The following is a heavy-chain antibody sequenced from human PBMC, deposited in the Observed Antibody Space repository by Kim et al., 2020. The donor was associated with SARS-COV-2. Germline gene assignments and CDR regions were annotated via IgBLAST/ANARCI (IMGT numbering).Heavy chain of an antibody. V-gene: IGHV3-30*01. Sequence: VKGRFTISRDNSKNTLYLQMNSLGAEDTAVYYCERALGGKFRVPSGGMDVWGQGTTVTVSS. CDR3: ERALGGKFRVPSGGMDV. D-gene: IGHD2-15*01. J-gene: IGHJ6*02.